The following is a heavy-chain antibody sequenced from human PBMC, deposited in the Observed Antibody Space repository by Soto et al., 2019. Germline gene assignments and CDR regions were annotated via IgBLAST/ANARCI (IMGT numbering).Heavy chain of an antibody. Sequence: PSETLSLTCTVSGGSISSGDYYWSWIRQPPGKGLEWIGYIYYSGSTYYNPSLKSRVTISVDTSKNQFSLKLSSVTAADTAVYYCARAGRAAARRPFDYWGQGTLVTVSS. CDR1: GGSISSGDYY. J-gene: IGHJ4*02. V-gene: IGHV4-30-4*01. D-gene: IGHD6-6*01. CDR3: ARAGRAAARRPFDY. CDR2: IYYSGST.